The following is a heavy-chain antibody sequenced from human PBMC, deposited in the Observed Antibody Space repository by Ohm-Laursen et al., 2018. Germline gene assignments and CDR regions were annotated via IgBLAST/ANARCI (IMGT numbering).Heavy chain of an antibody. CDR1: GFTFRNYG. D-gene: IGHD5-24*01. CDR3: ARRQGMATIVDY. CDR2: IGGSGSST. Sequence: SLRLSCAASGFTFRNYGMTWARQAPGKRLEWVAGIGGSGSSTYYADSVTGRFTISRDNPKNTLYLQMNSLRGEDTALYYCARRQGMATIVDYWGQGTLVTVSS. V-gene: IGHV3-23*01. J-gene: IGHJ4*02.